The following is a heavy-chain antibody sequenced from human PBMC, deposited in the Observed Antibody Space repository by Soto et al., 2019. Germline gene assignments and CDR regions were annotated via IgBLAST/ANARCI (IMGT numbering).Heavy chain of an antibody. J-gene: IGHJ3*02. V-gene: IGHV3-73*02. CDR2: IRSKANSYAT. Sequence: EEQLVESGGGLVQPGGALKLSCVASVFTFSGSAMHWVRQASGKGLEWVGRIRSKANSYATAYAASVKGRFTISRDDSKHTANRQMNSLKTEDTAVYYCAEVLAVAADTFDSWGRGTMVTVSS. CDR3: AEVLAVAADTFDS. D-gene: IGHD3-3*02. CDR1: VFTFSGSA.